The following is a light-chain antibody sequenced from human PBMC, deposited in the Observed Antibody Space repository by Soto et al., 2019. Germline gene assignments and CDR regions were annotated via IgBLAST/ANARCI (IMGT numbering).Light chain of an antibody. CDR2: LNSDGSH. CDR3: QTWSTGIRV. CDR1: SGHNSYA. V-gene: IGLV4-69*01. J-gene: IGLJ3*02. Sequence: QLVLTQPPSASASLGASVKLACTLSSGHNSYAIAWHQQQPEKGPRYLMKLNSDGSHSKGDGIPDRFSGSSSGAERYLTISSLQSEDEADYYCQTWSTGIRVFGGGTQLTVL.